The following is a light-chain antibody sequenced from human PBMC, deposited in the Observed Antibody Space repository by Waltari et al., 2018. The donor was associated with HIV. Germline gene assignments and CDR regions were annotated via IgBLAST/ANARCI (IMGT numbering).Light chain of an antibody. Sequence: QSALTQPASVSGSPAQSITIPCPGTSRDVGGYIYVSWYQQHPGKAPKLMIYDVSNRPSGVSNRFSGSKSGNTASLTISGLQAEDEADYYCSSYTSSSTPWVFGGGTKLTVL. CDR1: SRDVGGYIY. J-gene: IGLJ3*02. V-gene: IGLV2-14*01. CDR3: SSYTSSSTPWV. CDR2: DVS.